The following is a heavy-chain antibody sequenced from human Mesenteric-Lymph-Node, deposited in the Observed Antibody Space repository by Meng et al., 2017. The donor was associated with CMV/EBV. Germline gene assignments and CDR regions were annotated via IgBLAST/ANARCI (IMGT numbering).Heavy chain of an antibody. CDR3: ARGAAPGASYYYYYYAMDV. CDR2: INHGGTT. Sequence: ESLKISCLASGGSISSNGYYWSWVRQLPGRGLEWIGEINHGGTTDYNPSLKSRVTMSLDTSKNQFSLKLSSVTAADTAVYFCARGAAPGASYYYYYYAMDVWAQGTTVTVSS. D-gene: IGHD2-2*01. CDR1: GGSISSNGYY. J-gene: IGHJ6*02. V-gene: IGHV4-34*01.